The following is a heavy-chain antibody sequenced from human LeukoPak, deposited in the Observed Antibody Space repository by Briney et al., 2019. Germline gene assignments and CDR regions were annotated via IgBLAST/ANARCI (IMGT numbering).Heavy chain of an antibody. V-gene: IGHV3-48*03. CDR2: TSTSGTTT. J-gene: IGHJ4*02. CDR3: TRNGGGLGY. Sequence: GGSLRLSCAASGFTFSNYEIIWVRQAPGKGLEWISYTSTSGTTTNYADSVKGRFTISRDNAKNSLYLQMNSPSGEDTAVYYCTRNGGGLGYWGQGTLVTVSS. D-gene: IGHD2-21*01. CDR1: GFTFSNYE.